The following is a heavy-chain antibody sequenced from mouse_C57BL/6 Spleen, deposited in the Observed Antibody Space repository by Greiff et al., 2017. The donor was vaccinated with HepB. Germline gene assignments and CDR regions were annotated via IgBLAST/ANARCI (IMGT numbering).Heavy chain of an antibody. CDR2: IWRGGST. J-gene: IGHJ4*01. D-gene: IGHD1-1*01. Sequence: VQLQESGPGLVQPSQSLSITCTVSGFSLTSYGVHWVRQSPGKGLEWLGVIWRGGSTDYNAAFMSRLSITKDNSKSQVFFKMNSLQADDTAIYYCAKNSFYGSSSYYAMDYWGQGTSVTVSS. CDR1: GFSLTSYG. CDR3: AKNSFYGSSSYYAMDY. V-gene: IGHV2-5*01.